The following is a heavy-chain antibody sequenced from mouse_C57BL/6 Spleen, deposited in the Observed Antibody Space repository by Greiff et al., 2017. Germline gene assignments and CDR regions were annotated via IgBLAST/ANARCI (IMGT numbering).Heavy chain of an antibody. CDR1: GYSIPSGYY. CDR2: ISYDGSN. D-gene: IGHD2-4*01. J-gene: IGHJ2*01. Sequence: VQLKESGPGLVKPSQSLSLTCSVTGYSIPSGYYWNWIRQFPGNKLEWMGYISYDGSNNYNPSLKNRISITRDTSKNQFFLKLNSVTTEDTATYYCARDSDYGRGFDYWGQGTTLTVSS. CDR3: ARDSDYGRGFDY. V-gene: IGHV3-6*01.